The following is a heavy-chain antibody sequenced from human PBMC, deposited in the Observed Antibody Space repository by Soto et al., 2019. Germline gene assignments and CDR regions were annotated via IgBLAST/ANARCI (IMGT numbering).Heavy chain of an antibody. CDR3: ARHRDGYSGFDGAAEY. V-gene: IGHV5-51*01. J-gene: IGHJ4*02. Sequence: PGDSLQISCKGSGDTIDRKWIGWVRPIPGRGLEWMGLIYTGDSDSRYSPTFQGQVSISVDTSINTAYLQWSSLKASDTAMYYCARHRDGYSGFDGAAEYWGQGTLVTAPQ. CDR1: GDTIDRKW. CDR2: IYTGDSDS. D-gene: IGHD5-12*01.